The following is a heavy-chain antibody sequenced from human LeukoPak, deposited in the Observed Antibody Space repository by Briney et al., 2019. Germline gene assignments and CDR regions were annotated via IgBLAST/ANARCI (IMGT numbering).Heavy chain of an antibody. J-gene: IGHJ2*01. CDR3: SGSETTGYSPREWDYWYFDL. CDR2: ISSGSTYR. Sequence: GGSLRLSCVASEFTFSRYWMSWVRQAPGKGLEWVSSISSGSTYRYYAYSVKGRFTISRDNAKNSLYLQMNSLRAEATAVYYCSGSETTGYSPREWDYWYFDLWGRGTLVTVSS. D-gene: IGHD3-9*01. V-gene: IGHV3-21*01. CDR1: EFTFSRYW.